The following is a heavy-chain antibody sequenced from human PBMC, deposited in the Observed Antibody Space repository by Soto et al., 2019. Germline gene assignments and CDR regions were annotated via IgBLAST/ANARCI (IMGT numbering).Heavy chain of an antibody. CDR1: GFTFSSYG. CDR2: ISYDGSNK. J-gene: IGHJ4*02. V-gene: IGHV3-30*18. Sequence: PGGSLRLSCAASGFTFSSYGMHWVRQAPGKGLEWVAVISYDGSNKYYADSVKGRFTISRDNSKNTLYLQMNSLRAEDTAVYYCAKDQDDSSSWSVDYWGQGTLVTVSS. CDR3: AKDQDDSSSWSVDY. D-gene: IGHD6-13*01.